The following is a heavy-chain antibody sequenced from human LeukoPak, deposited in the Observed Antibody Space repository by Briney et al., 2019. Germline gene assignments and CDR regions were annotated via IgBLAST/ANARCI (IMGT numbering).Heavy chain of an antibody. D-gene: IGHD2-2*01. V-gene: IGHV4-61*05. J-gene: IGHJ4*02. CDR2: ISYTGTT. Sequence: PSETLSLTCTDSGGSISSSSYYWGWIRQPPGKGLEWIGYISYTGTTNYNPSLKSRVTMSVNTSKNQFSLKLSSVTAADTAVYYCARHQRLVYNFDYWGQGTLVTVSS. CDR1: GGSISSSSYY. CDR3: ARHQRLVYNFDY.